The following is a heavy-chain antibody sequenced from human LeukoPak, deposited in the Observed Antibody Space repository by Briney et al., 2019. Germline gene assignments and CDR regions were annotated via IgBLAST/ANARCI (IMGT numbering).Heavy chain of an antibody. CDR2: ISYDAVNK. CDR3: AKDMIGGYCSGGSCYRPPSI. D-gene: IGHD2-15*01. Sequence: GGSLRLSCAASGFIFSSFGMHWVRQAPGKGLEWVAVISYDAVNKYYAVSVKGRFTISRDNYKNTLYLQMNSLRAEDTAVYYCAKDMIGGYCSGGSCYRPPSIWGQGTLVTVSS. CDR1: GFIFSSFG. V-gene: IGHV3-30*18. J-gene: IGHJ4*02.